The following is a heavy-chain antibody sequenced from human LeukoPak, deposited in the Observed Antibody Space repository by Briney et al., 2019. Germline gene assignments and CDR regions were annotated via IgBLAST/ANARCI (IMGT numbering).Heavy chain of an antibody. D-gene: IGHD5-12*01. V-gene: IGHV4-31*03. CDR3: ARVWLPDSFDY. Sequence: SETLSLTCTVSGGSISSGGYYWSWIRQHPGKGLEWIGYIYHSGSTYYNPSLKSRVTISVDTSKNQFSLKLSSVTAADTAVYYCARVWLPDSFDYWGQGTLVTVSS. CDR1: GGSISSGGYY. J-gene: IGHJ4*02. CDR2: IYHSGST.